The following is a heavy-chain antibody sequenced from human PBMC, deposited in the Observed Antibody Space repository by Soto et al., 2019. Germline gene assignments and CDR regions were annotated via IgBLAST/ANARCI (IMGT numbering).Heavy chain of an antibody. D-gene: IGHD2-2*01. CDR3: ARGGCSSTSCPRSYYYYYYMDV. J-gene: IGHJ6*03. CDR1: GGSISSYY. CDR2: IYYSGST. Sequence: QVQLQESGPGLVKPSETLSLTCTVSGGSISSYYWSWIRQPPGKGLEWIGYIYYSGSTNYNPSLKSRVTISVDTSKNQFSLKLSSVTAADTAVYYCARGGCSSTSCPRSYYYYYYMDVWGKGTTVTVSS. V-gene: IGHV4-59*01.